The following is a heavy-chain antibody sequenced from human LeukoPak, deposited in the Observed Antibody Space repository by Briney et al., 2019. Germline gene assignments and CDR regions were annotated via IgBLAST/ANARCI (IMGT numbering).Heavy chain of an antibody. D-gene: IGHD3-9*01. V-gene: IGHV3-30*02. CDR2: IRYDANNK. J-gene: IGHJ4*02. CDR1: GFTFSSYA. CDR3: ARGGYYNILTGFRSTVLGFDY. Sequence: GGSPRLSCAASGFTFSSYAMHWVRQAPGKGLEWVTFIRYDANNKYYADSVKGRFTISRDNSKNTLYLQMSSLRAEDTAVYYCARGGYYNILTGFRSTVLGFDYWGRGTLVTVSS.